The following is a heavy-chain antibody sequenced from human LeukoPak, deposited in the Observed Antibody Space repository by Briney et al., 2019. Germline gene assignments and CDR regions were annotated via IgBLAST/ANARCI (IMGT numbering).Heavy chain of an antibody. CDR3: AKGGYSYGYDAFDI. CDR2: ISSSGSTI. J-gene: IGHJ3*02. V-gene: IGHV3-11*01. D-gene: IGHD5-18*01. Sequence: GGSLRLSCAASGFTFSDYYMSWIRQAPGKGLEWVSYISSSGSTIYYADSVKGRFTISRDNAKNSLYLQMNSLRAEDTALYYCAKGGYSYGYDAFDIWGQGTMVTVSS. CDR1: GFTFSDYY.